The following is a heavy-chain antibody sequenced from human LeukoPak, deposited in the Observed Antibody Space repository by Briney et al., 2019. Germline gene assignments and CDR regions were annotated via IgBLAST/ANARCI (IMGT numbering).Heavy chain of an antibody. CDR1: GFAFGHYT. D-gene: IGHD4-17*01. J-gene: IGHJ4*02. Sequence: PGGSLRLSCAASGFAFGHYTMHWVRQAPGKGLEWVSLISWDGGNTYYADSVKGRFTISRDNNKNSLYLQMSSLRAEDTAVYYCAKSGRAMTTVIGDYWGQGTLVTVSS. V-gene: IGHV3-43*01. CDR2: ISWDGGNT. CDR3: AKSGRAMTTVIGDY.